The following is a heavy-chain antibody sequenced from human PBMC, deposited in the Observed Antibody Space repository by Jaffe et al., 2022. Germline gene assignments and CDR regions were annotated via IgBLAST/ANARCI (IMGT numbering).Heavy chain of an antibody. D-gene: IGHD2-15*01. CDR2: INHSGST. CDR3: ARGFSRVVVAATPNNWFDP. Sequence: QVQLQQWGAGLLKPSETLSLTCAVYGGSFSGYYWSWIRQPPGKGLEWIGEINHSGSTNYNPSLKSRVTISVDTSKNQFSLKLSSVTAADTAVYYCARGFSRVVVAATPNNWFDPWGQGTLVTVSS. V-gene: IGHV4-34*01. CDR1: GGSFSGYY. J-gene: IGHJ5*02.